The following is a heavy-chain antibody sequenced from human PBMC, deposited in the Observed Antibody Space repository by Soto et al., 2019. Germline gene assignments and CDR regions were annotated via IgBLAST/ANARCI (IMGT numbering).Heavy chain of an antibody. J-gene: IGHJ4*02. Sequence: QVPLVESGGGVVQPGRSLRLSCAASGFTFSSYAMHWVRQAPGKGLEWVAVISYDGSNKYYADSVKGRFTISRDNSKNTLYLQMNSLRAEDTAVYYCARQSAMAYYFDYWGQGTLVTVSS. D-gene: IGHD5-18*01. V-gene: IGHV3-30-3*01. CDR1: GFTFSSYA. CDR3: ARQSAMAYYFDY. CDR2: ISYDGSNK.